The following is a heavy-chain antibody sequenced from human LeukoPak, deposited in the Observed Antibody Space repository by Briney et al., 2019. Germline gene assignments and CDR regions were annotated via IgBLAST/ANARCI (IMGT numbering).Heavy chain of an antibody. CDR2: ISYNNNIR. Sequence: GGSLRLSCAASGFTFSSYTMNWVRQAPGKGLEWVSYISYNNNIRSYADSVKGRFTISRDNAKNSLYLQMDSLRDEDTAVYYCARDRDWAFDYWGQGIPVTVSS. CDR3: ARDRDWAFDY. D-gene: IGHD3-9*01. J-gene: IGHJ4*02. V-gene: IGHV3-48*02. CDR1: GFTFSSYT.